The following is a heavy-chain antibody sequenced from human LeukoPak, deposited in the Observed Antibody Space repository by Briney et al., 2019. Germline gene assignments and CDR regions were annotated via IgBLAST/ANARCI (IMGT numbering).Heavy chain of an antibody. CDR2: INHSGRT. D-gene: IGHD3-10*01. Sequence: SETLSLTCAVYGGSFSGYYWNWIRQPPGKGLEWIGEINHSGRTDYNPSLKSRVTISVDTSKKQFSLKLSSVTAADTAVYYCARGVDYYGVWGQGTLVTVSS. CDR3: ARGVDYYGV. V-gene: IGHV4-34*01. CDR1: GGSFSGYY. J-gene: IGHJ4*02.